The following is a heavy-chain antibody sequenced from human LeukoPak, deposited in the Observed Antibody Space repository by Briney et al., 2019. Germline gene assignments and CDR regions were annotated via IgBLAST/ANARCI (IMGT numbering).Heavy chain of an antibody. CDR2: IYYSGST. J-gene: IGHJ4*02. Sequence: SETLSLTCTVSGGSISSYYWSWIRQPSGKGLEWIGYIYYSGSTNYNPSLKSRVTISVDTSKNQFSLKLSSVTAADTAVYYCARDLVGLGFDYWGQGTLVTVSS. D-gene: IGHD3-16*01. CDR1: GGSISSYY. CDR3: ARDLVGLGFDY. V-gene: IGHV4-59*01.